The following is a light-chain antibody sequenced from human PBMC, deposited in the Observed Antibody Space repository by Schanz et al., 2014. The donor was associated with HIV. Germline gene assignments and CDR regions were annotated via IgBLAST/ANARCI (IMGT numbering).Light chain of an antibody. J-gene: IGLJ1*01. Sequence: QSALTQPASVSGSPGQSITISCNGVSSDGGGHNYPPWYQQHPGRAPQLMIYDVTYRPSGVSDRFSGSKSGNTASLTVSGLQAEDEADYYCSSYSSESSPYVFGTGTKLTVL. CDR3: SSYSSESSPYV. CDR2: DVT. V-gene: IGLV2-14*03. CDR1: SSDGGGHNY.